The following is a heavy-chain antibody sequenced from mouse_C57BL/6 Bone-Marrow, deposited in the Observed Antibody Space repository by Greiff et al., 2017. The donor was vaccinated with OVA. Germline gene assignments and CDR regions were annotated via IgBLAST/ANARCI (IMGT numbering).Heavy chain of an antibody. CDR2: INYDGSST. Sequence: EVKLMESEGGLVQPGSSMKLSCTASGFTFSDYYMAWVRQVPEKGLEWVANINYDGSSTYYLDSLKSRFIISRDNAKNILYLQMSSLKSEDTATYYGARRAYGRLWYFDVWGTGTTVTVSS. CDR1: GFTFSDYY. CDR3: ARRAYGRLWYFDV. V-gene: IGHV5-16*01. J-gene: IGHJ1*03. D-gene: IGHD1-1*01.